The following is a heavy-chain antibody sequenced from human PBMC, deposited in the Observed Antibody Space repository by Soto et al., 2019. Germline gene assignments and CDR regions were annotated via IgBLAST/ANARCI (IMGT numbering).Heavy chain of an antibody. CDR1: GFTFSSYA. D-gene: IGHD3-3*01. CDR2: ISGSGGST. Sequence: PGGSLRLSCAASGFTFSSYAMSWGRQAPGKGLEWVSAISGSGGSTYYADSVKGRFTISRDNSKNTLYLQMNSLRAEDTAVYYCAKDRKRITIFGVVMGQDDAFDSWGQGTMVTVSS. CDR3: AKDRKRITIFGVVMGQDDAFDS. J-gene: IGHJ3*02. V-gene: IGHV3-23*01.